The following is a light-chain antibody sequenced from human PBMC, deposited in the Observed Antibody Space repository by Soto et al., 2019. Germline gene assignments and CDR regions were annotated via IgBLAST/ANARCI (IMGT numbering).Light chain of an antibody. CDR1: QGSSNY. Sequence: DMQMTQSPSSLSASVGDRVTITCRASQGSSNYLAWYQQKPGKVPKLLIYAASTLQSGVPSRFSGSGSGTDFTLSISSLQPEDVATYYCQKYNSAPWTFGQGTKVEIK. CDR2: AAS. J-gene: IGKJ1*01. V-gene: IGKV1-27*01. CDR3: QKYNSAPWT.